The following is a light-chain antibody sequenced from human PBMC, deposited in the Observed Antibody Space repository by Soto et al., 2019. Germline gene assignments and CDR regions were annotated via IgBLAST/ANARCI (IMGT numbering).Light chain of an antibody. CDR1: QSVGGN. CDR2: AAS. J-gene: IGKJ1*01. Sequence: EIVMTQSPATLSVSPGERATLSCRASQSVGGNLAWYQQKPGQAPRLLIYAASTRATGIPARFSGSGSGTEFTLPISSLQSEDFAVYYCQQYNNWPPWTFGQGTKVEIK. CDR3: QQYNNWPPWT. V-gene: IGKV3-15*01.